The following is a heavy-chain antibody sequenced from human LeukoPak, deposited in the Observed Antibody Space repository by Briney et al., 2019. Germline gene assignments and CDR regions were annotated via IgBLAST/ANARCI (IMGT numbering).Heavy chain of an antibody. J-gene: IGHJ3*02. CDR1: GGSISSGSYY. V-gene: IGHV4-61*02. CDR2: IYTSGST. Sequence: SETLSLTCTVSGGSISSGSYYWSWIRQPAGKGLEWIGRIYTSGSTNYNPSLKSRVTISVDTSKNQFSLKLSSVTAADTAVYYCARHNAPVFRGEGMDIVVVPAAAISNRDAFDIWGQGTMVTVSS. CDR3: ARHNAPVFRGEGMDIVVVPAAAISNRDAFDI. D-gene: IGHD2-2*03.